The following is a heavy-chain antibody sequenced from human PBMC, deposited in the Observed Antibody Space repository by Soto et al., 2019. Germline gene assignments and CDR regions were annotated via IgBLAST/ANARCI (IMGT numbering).Heavy chain of an antibody. CDR2: IVVGSGNT. J-gene: IGHJ6*02. D-gene: IGHD6-6*01. Sequence: ASVKVSCKASGFTFTSSAVQWVRQARGQRLERIGWIVVGSGNTNYAQKFQERVTITRDMSTSTAYMELSSLRSEDTAVYYCAAQKESIAARLYYYGMDVWGQGTTVTVSS. CDR3: AAQKESIAARLYYYGMDV. V-gene: IGHV1-58*01. CDR1: GFTFTSSA.